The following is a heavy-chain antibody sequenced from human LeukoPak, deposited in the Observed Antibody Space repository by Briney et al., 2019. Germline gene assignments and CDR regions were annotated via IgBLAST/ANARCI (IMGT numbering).Heavy chain of an antibody. D-gene: IGHD5-18*01. Sequence: ASVKVSCKASGYTFTSYGISWVRQAPGQGLEWMGWISAYNGNTNYAQKLQGRVTMTTDTSTSTAYMELRSLRSDDTAVYYCAREIVRCGYSYGYACAPYYYYYMDVWGKGTTVTVSS. V-gene: IGHV1-18*01. CDR1: GYTFTSYG. J-gene: IGHJ6*03. CDR3: AREIVRCGYSYGYACAPYYYYYMDV. CDR2: ISAYNGNT.